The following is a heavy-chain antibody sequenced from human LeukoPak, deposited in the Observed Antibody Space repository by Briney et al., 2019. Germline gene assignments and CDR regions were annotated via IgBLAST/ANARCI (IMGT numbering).Heavy chain of an antibody. CDR1: GFTFSSYW. J-gene: IGHJ4*02. Sequence: GGSLRLSCAASGFTFSSYWMNWVRQAPGKGLEWVANIRQGGSEKYYVDSVKGRFTISRDNAKNSLCLQMNSLRAEDTAVYYCARDSLDCTNGVCYEPEQYYFDYWGQGTLVTVSS. CDR2: IRQGGSEK. CDR3: ARDSLDCTNGVCYEPEQYYFDY. D-gene: IGHD2-8*01. V-gene: IGHV3-7*05.